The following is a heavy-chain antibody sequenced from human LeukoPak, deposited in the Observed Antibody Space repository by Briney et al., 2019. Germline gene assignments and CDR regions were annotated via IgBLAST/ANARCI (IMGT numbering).Heavy chain of an antibody. CDR2: IRYDGSNK. Sequence: GGSLRLSCAASGFTFSSYDMHWVRQAPGKGLEWVAFIRYDGSNKYYADSVKGRFTISRDNSKNTLYLQMNSLRPEDTAVYYCAKVRVGTAHFDYWGQGTLVTVSS. V-gene: IGHV3-30*02. CDR1: GFTFSSYD. D-gene: IGHD2-15*01. CDR3: AKVRVGTAHFDY. J-gene: IGHJ4*02.